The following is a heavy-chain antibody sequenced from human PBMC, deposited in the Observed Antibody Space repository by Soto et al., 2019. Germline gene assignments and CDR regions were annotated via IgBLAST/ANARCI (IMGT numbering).Heavy chain of an antibody. Sequence: QVQLQQWGAGLLKPSETLSLTCAVYGGSFSGYYWSWIRQPPGKGLEWIGEINHSGSTNYKPSLKSRVTISVDTSKNQFSLKLSSVTAADTAVYYCARDRSMVRGVISLYYYYGMDVWGQGTTVTVSS. J-gene: IGHJ6*02. CDR3: ARDRSMVRGVISLYYYYGMDV. V-gene: IGHV4-34*01. CDR1: GGSFSGYY. CDR2: INHSGST. D-gene: IGHD3-10*01.